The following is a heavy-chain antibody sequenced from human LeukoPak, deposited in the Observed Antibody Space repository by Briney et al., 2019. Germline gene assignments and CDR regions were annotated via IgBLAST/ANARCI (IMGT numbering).Heavy chain of an antibody. CDR2: ISGDGGST. J-gene: IGHJ5*02. D-gene: IGHD1/OR15-1a*01. V-gene: IGHV3-43*02. Sequence: GGSLRLSCAASGFTFEDYAMHWVRQAPGKGLEWVSLISGDGGSTYYADSVKGRFTISRDNSKNSLYLQMNSLRTEDTALYYCAKDLLEHQLYNWFDPWGQGTLVTVSS. CDR3: AKDLLEHQLYNWFDP. CDR1: GFTFEDYA.